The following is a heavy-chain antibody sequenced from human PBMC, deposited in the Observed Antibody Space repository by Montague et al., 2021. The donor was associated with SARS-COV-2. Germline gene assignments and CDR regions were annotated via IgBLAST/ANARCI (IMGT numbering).Heavy chain of an antibody. CDR3: AREGLKRLLWFGEGYYYGTDV. D-gene: IGHD3-10*01. J-gene: IGHJ6*02. CDR2: IYYSGST. CDR1: GGSISSGDYD. V-gene: IGHV4-30-4*01. Sequence: TLSLTCTVAGGSISSGDYDWSWIRQPPGKGLEWIGYIYYSGSTYYXPSLKSRVTISVDTSKNQFSLKLSSVTAADTAVYYCAREGLKRLLWFGEGYYYGTDVWGQGTTVTVSS.